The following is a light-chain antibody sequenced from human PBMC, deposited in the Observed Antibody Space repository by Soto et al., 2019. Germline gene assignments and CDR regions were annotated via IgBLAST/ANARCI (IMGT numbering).Light chain of an antibody. CDR2: KAS. J-gene: IGKJ4*01. Sequence: DIQMTQSPSTLSASVGDRVTITCRASQSINSWLAWYQQKPGKAPKLIIYKASSLESGVPSRFSGSGSGTEFTLTISSLQSDDFATYYCQQYNTYVTFGGGTKVEIK. CDR3: QQYNTYVT. CDR1: QSINSW. V-gene: IGKV1-5*03.